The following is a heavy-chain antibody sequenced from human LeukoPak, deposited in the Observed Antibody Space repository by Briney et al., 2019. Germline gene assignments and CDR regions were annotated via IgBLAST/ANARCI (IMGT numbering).Heavy chain of an antibody. V-gene: IGHV4-30-4*01. CDR3: ARPYYYDSRIDP. J-gene: IGHJ5*02. CDR2: MYYSGST. Sequence: SPTLSLTCTVSGGSISSGDYYWSWIRQPPGKGLEWIAYMYYSGSTYYNPSLKSRVTMSADTSKNQLSLKLSSVTAADTAVYYCARPYYYDSRIDPWGQGILVTVSS. D-gene: IGHD3-22*01. CDR1: GGSISSGDYY.